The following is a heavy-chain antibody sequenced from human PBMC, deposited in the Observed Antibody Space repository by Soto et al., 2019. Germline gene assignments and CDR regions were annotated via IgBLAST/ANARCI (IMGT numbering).Heavy chain of an antibody. Sequence: QVQLVQSGAEVKKPGASVKVSCKASGYSFSSYGISWVRQAPGQGLEWMGWISAHNGTTNYPQKLQGRVTMTTDTSTSTAYMELRSLRSDDTAVYYCARVDTAMVTASYWGQGTLVTVSS. D-gene: IGHD5-18*01. CDR3: ARVDTAMVTASY. V-gene: IGHV1-18*01. CDR1: GYSFSSYG. J-gene: IGHJ4*02. CDR2: ISAHNGTT.